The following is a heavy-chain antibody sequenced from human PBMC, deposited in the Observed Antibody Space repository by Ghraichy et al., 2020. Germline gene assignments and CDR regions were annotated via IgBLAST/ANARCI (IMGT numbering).Heavy chain of an antibody. CDR3: TRELAGASDY. J-gene: IGHJ4*02. D-gene: IGHD1-26*01. Sequence: SETLSLTCAVSDGSISGSYYYWGWIRQPPGKGLEWIGTINYSGKTYYRPSLKSRVTISVDTSKNQFSLKLSSLTAADTAIYYCTRELAGASDYWGLGTLVTVSS. V-gene: IGHV4-39*02. CDR1: DGSISGSYYY. CDR2: INYSGKT.